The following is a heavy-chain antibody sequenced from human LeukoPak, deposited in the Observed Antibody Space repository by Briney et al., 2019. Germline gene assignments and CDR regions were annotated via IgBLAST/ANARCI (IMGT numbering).Heavy chain of an antibody. D-gene: IGHD3-22*01. CDR2: ISGSGGST. CDR1: GFTFSSYA. V-gene: IGHV3-23*01. Sequence: GGSLRLSCAASGFTFSSYAMSWVRQAPGKGLEWVSAISGSGGSTYYADSVKGRFTISRDNSKNTLYQQMNSLRAEDTAVYYCAKDYYDSSGYYFDAFDIWGQGTMVTVSS. CDR3: AKDYYDSSGYYFDAFDI. J-gene: IGHJ3*02.